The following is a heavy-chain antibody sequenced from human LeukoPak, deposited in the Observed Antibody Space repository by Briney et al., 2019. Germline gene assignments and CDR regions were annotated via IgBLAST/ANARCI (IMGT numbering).Heavy chain of an antibody. J-gene: IGHJ4*02. CDR2: INPSGGST. Sequence: ASVKVSCKASGYTFTSYYMHWVRQAPGKGLEWVGIINPSGGSTSYAQKFQGRVTMTRDTSTSTVYMELSSLRSEDTAVYYCAKDRALEIFDYWGQGTLVTVSS. CDR3: AKDRALEIFDY. V-gene: IGHV1-46*01. CDR1: GYTFTSYY. D-gene: IGHD1-1*01.